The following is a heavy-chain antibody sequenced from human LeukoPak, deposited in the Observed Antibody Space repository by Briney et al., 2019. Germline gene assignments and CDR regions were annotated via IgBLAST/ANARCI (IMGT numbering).Heavy chain of an antibody. Sequence: SETLSLTCTVCGGSISSGSYYWSWIRQPAGKGLEWIGRIYTSGSTNYNPSLKSRVTVSVDTSKNQFSLKLSSVTAADTAVYYCARFPGSAEYRHYYYMDVWGKGTTVTVSS. CDR2: IYTSGST. J-gene: IGHJ6*03. CDR3: ARFPGSAEYRHYYYMDV. CDR1: GGSISSGSYY. D-gene: IGHD2-15*01. V-gene: IGHV4-61*02.